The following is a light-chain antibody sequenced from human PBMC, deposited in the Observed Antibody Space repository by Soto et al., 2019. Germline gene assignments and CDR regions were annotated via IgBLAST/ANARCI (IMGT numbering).Light chain of an antibody. CDR1: QSISSY. V-gene: IGKV1-39*01. J-gene: IGKJ1*01. CDR3: QQYNSYWT. Sequence: DIQMTQSPSSLSASVGDIVAITCRASQSISSYLNWYQQKPGKAPKLLIYAASSLQSGVPSRFSGSGSGTEFTLTISSLQPDDFATYYCQQYNSYWTFGQGTKV. CDR2: AAS.